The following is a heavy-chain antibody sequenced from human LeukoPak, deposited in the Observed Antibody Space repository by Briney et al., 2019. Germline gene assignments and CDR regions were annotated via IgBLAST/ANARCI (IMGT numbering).Heavy chain of an antibody. D-gene: IGHD1-26*01. CDR1: GYTFTSYD. J-gene: IGHJ3*02. Sequence: ASVKVSCKASGYTFTSYDINWVRQATGQGLEWMGWMNPNSGNTGYAQKFQGRVTITRNTSISTAYMELSSLRSEDTAVYYCARARLKWSYGAFDIWGQGTMVTVSS. CDR2: MNPNSGNT. V-gene: IGHV1-8*03. CDR3: ARARLKWSYGAFDI.